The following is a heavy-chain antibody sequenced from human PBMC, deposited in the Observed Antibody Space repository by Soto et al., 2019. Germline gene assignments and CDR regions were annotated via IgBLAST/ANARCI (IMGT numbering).Heavy chain of an antibody. D-gene: IGHD5-18*01. V-gene: IGHV4-31*03. Sequence: QVQLQESGPGLVKPSQTLSLTCTVSGGSISNGDYYWNWIRQHPEKGLEWIGYINYRGSTFYIPSLKSRIIISVEKSKNQFSLKLSSVTAADTAVYYCARDATETAPYWGQGTLVTVSS. CDR2: INYRGST. CDR3: ARDATETAPY. J-gene: IGHJ4*02. CDR1: GGSISNGDYY.